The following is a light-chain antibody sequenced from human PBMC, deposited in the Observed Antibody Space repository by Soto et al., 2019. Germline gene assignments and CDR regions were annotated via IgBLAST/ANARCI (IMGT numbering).Light chain of an antibody. Sequence: QLVLTQSPSASASLGASVKLTCTLSSGHSIYVIAWHRQQQGKGPRYLMKLNSDGSHRKGDGIPDRFSGSSSGAERYLTIPSLQSEAEADYYCQTWDTGIRVFGGGTKVTVL. CDR1: SGHSIYV. V-gene: IGLV4-69*01. CDR3: QTWDTGIRV. J-gene: IGLJ2*01. CDR2: LNSDGSH.